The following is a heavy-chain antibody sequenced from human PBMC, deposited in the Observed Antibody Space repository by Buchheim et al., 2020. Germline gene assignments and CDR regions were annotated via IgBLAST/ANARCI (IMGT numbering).Heavy chain of an antibody. CDR3: AKALGYCSSTSCYPWFDP. CDR2: ISGSGGST. Sequence: EVQLLESGGGLVQPGGSLRLSCAASGFTFSSYAMSWVRQAPGKGLEWVSAISGSGGSTYYADSVKGRFTISRDNSKNTLYLQMNSLRAEDTALYYGAKALGYCSSTSCYPWFDPWGQGTL. CDR1: GFTFSSYA. V-gene: IGHV3-23*01. D-gene: IGHD2-2*01. J-gene: IGHJ5*02.